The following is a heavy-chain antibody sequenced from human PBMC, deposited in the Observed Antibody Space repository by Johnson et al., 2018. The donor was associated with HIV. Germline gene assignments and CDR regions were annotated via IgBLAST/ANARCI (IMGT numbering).Heavy chain of an antibody. D-gene: IGHD3-3*01. CDR1: GFSFSSYA. CDR3: ATEARGVHGTLRFLEWSDGFDI. CDR2: MSFDGSNK. V-gene: IGHV3-30*04. Sequence: QVQLVESGGGVVQPGRSLRLSCAASGFSFSSYAMHWVSQAPGKGLEWVALMSFDGSNKYYADSVKGRFTISRDNSKNTLYLQMNRLRTEDTAVYYCATEARGVHGTLRFLEWSDGFDIWGQGTMVTVSS. J-gene: IGHJ3*02.